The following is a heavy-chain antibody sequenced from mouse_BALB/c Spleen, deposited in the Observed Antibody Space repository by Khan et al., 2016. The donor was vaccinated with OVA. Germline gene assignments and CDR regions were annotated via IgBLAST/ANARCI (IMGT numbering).Heavy chain of an antibody. CDR2: TWGDGST. J-gene: IGHJ4*01. CDR1: GFSLSNYG. CDR3: AKFTPEYYSMDY. D-gene: IGHD1-1*01. V-gene: IGHV2-3*01. Sequence: QVHVKQSGPGLVAPSQSLSITCTVSGFSLSNYGVSWVRQSPGKGLEWLGVTWGDGSTNYHSALISRLIITKDNSKRQVFLKLNSLQTDDTATDYCAKFTPEYYSMDYWGQGTSVTVSS.